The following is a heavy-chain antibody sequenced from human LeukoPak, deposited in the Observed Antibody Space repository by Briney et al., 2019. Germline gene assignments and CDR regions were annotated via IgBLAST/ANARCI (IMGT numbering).Heavy chain of an antibody. J-gene: IGHJ4*02. CDR1: GYTFTSYD. D-gene: IGHD2-15*01. CDR2: VNPNSGHT. CDR3: ARGAPGSYCSGGSCPYFDY. Sequence: GASVKVSCKASGYTFTSYDVNWVRQATGQGLEWMGWVNPNSGHTGYAQKFQGRVTMTTNTSISTVYMELSSPRSEDTAVYYCARGAPGSYCSGGSCPYFDYWGQGTLVSVSS. V-gene: IGHV1-8*01.